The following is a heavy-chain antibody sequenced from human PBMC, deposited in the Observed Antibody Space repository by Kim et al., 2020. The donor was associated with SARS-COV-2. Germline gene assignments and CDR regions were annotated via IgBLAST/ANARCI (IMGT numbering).Heavy chain of an antibody. CDR3: ARGYSAGSLGY. Sequence: GGSLRLSCAASGFTFSSYAMTWVRQAPGKGLEWVSYISSSSSTIYYADSVKGRFTISRDNAKNSLFLQMNSLRVEDTAVYYCARGYSAGSLGYWGQGTL. D-gene: IGHD6-25*01. CDR1: GFTFSSYA. J-gene: IGHJ4*02. V-gene: IGHV3-48*04. CDR2: ISSSSSTI.